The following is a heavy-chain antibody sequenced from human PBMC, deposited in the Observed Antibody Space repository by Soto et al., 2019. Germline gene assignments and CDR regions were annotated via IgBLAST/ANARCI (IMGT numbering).Heavy chain of an antibody. Sequence: QLVESGGGLVQPGGSLRLSCAASGFTVSSNYMSWVRQAPGKGLEWVSVFYSGGSTYYADSVKGRFTISRDNSKNTXFXRMNSLRPEDTSVYYCARGRVITLVRGIITDGYFDYWGQGTLVTVSS. D-gene: IGHD3-10*01. J-gene: IGHJ4*02. CDR3: ARGRVITLVRGIITDGYFDY. CDR1: GFTVSSNY. V-gene: IGHV3-66*01. CDR2: FYSGGST.